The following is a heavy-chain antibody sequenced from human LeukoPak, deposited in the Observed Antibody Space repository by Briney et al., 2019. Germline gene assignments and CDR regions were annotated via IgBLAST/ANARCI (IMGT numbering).Heavy chain of an antibody. CDR2: ISSSGSTI. CDR3: ARAFDIVVVVAATSAFDY. V-gene: IGHV3-11*01. J-gene: IGHJ4*02. CDR1: GFTFSDYY. D-gene: IGHD2-15*01. Sequence: GGSLRLSCAASGFTFSDYYVSWIRQAPGKGLEWVSYISSSGSTIYYADSVKGRFTISRDNAKNSLYLQMNSLRAEDTAVYYCARAFDIVVVVAATSAFDYWGQGTLVTVSS.